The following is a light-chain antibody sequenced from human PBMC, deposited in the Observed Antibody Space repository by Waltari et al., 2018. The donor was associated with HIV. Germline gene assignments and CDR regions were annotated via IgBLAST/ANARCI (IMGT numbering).Light chain of an antibody. J-gene: IGLJ3*02. V-gene: IGLV1-47*01. CDR1: TSNVEPQW. CDR3: GVWDSTLKQWL. CDR2: RNY. Sequence: QSVLTQPPSASGTPGQTVTISCSGSTSNVEPQWVYWYQQLPGTAPKLLIYRNYQRPSGVPDRFSSSKSGASASLIISGLRSEDEADYSCGVWDSTLKQWLFGGGTKLTVL.